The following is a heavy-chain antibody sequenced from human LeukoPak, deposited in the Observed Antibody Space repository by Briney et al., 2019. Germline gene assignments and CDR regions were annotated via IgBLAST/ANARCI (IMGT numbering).Heavy chain of an antibody. V-gene: IGHV4-4*07. J-gene: IGHJ4*02. D-gene: IGHD2-2*01. CDR3: ARTKRTSHYYFDY. Sequence: KASETLSLTCSVSGGSITGYYWSWIRQPAGKGLEWIGRIYPNGGTNYNPSLKSRATMSVDTSKNQFSLKLTSVTAADTATYYCARTKRTSHYYFDYWGQGTLATVSS. CDR1: GGSITGYY. CDR2: IYPNGGT.